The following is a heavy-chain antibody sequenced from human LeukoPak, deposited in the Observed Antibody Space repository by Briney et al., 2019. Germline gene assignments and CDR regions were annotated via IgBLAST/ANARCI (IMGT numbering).Heavy chain of an antibody. D-gene: IGHD6-19*01. CDR3: ARDMEVAGSYYYYGMDV. J-gene: IGHJ6*02. CDR1: GYTFTSYY. V-gene: IGHV1-46*01. CDR2: INPSGGST. Sequence: EASVKVSCKASGYTFTSYYMHWVRQAPGQGLEWMGIINPSGGSTSYAQKFQGRVTMTRDTSTSTVYMELSSLRSEDTAVYYCARDMEVAGSYYYYGMDVWGQGTTVTVSS.